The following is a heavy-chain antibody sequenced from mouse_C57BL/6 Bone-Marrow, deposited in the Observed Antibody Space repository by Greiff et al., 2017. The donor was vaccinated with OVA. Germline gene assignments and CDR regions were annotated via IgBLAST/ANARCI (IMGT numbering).Heavy chain of an antibody. Sequence: VQLQQPGAELVRPGSSVKLSCKASGYTFTSYWMDWVKQRPGQGLEWIGNIYPSDSETHYNQKFKDKATLTVDKSSSTAYMQLSSLTSEDSAVYYCARQLRLPYYFDDWGKGTTLTVAS. CDR3: ARQLRLPYYFDD. CDR1: GYTFTSYW. CDR2: IYPSDSET. D-gene: IGHD3-2*02. J-gene: IGHJ2*01. V-gene: IGHV1-61*01.